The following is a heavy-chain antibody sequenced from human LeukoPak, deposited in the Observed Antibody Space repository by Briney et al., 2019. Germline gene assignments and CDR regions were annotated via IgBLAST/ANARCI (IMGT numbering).Heavy chain of an antibody. V-gene: IGHV4-34*01. D-gene: IGHD5-18*01. Sequence: SETLSLTCAVYGGSFSGYYWSWIRQPPGKGLEWIGEINHSGSTNYNPSLKSRVTISVDTSKNQFSLKLSSVTAADTAVYYCARLDTAMHDFDYWGQGTLVTVSS. J-gene: IGHJ4*02. CDR2: INHSGST. CDR1: GGSFSGYY. CDR3: ARLDTAMHDFDY.